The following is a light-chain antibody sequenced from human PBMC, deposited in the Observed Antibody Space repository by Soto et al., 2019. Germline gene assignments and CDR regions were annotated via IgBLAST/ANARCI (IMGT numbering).Light chain of an antibody. CDR1: QSVSSY. J-gene: IGKJ1*01. V-gene: IGKV3-11*01. CDR3: HQYYTWART. Sequence: EIVLTQSPATLSLSPGERATLSCWASQSVSSYLAWYQQKPGQAPRLLIYDASNRATDVPPRFRGSGSGTDFILTISSLEPEDFAVYYCHQYYTWARTFGQGTKVEIK. CDR2: DAS.